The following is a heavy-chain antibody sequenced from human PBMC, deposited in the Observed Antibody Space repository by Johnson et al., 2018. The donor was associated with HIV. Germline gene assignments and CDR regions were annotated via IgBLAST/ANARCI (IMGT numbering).Heavy chain of an antibody. CDR1: GFTFSNAW. CDR2: IYGGGSGGST. Sequence: EVQLVESGGGLVKPGGSLRLSCAASGFTFSNAWMTWVRQAPGKGLEWVSVIYGGGSGGSTYYVDSVKGRFTISRDNSKNTLYLQMNSLRAEDTAVYYCARGVYSSSWYGAFDIWGQGTMVTVSS. D-gene: IGHD6-13*01. CDR3: ARGVYSSSWYGAFDI. J-gene: IGHJ3*02. V-gene: IGHV3-66*01.